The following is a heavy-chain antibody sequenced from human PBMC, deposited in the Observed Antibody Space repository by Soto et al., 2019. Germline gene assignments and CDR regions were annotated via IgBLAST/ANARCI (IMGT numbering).Heavy chain of an antibody. D-gene: IGHD7-27*01. CDR2: IWSDGIIK. Sequence: GGSLRLSCVVSGFSFNTFGMHWARQAPGKGLEWVAVIWSDGIIKYYADSVKGRFTISRDSSKNTLYLEMNGLRVEDTAVYYCSNGGEEYFQHWGPGTLVTVSS. J-gene: IGHJ1*01. CDR3: SNGGEEYFQH. CDR1: GFSFNTFG. V-gene: IGHV3-33*06.